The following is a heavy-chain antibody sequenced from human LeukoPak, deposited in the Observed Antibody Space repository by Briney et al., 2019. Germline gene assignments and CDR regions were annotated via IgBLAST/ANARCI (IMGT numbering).Heavy chain of an antibody. CDR2: TYYRSEWYN. D-gene: IGHD2-2*01. CDR3: VRGSTSPYYFDY. V-gene: IGHV6-1*01. J-gene: IGHJ4*02. CDR1: GDSISSNSAA. Sequence: SQTLSLTCAISGDSISSNSAAWNWIRQSPSRGLEWLGRTYYRSEWYNDYAVSVKSRITINPDTSRNQFSLQLNSVTPEDTAVYYCVRGSTSPYYFDYWGQGTLVTVSS.